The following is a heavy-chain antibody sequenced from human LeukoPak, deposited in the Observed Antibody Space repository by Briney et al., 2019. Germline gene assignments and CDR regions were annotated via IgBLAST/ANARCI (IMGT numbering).Heavy chain of an antibody. CDR3: AATYYYDSSGYYY. Sequence: GGSLTLSCAASGFTFSSYAMSWVRQAPGKGLEWVSATSGSGGSTYYADSVKGRFTISRDNSKNTLYLQMNSLRAEDTAVYYCAATYYYDSSGYYYWGQGTLVTVSS. J-gene: IGHJ4*02. V-gene: IGHV3-23*01. D-gene: IGHD3-22*01. CDR1: GFTFSSYA. CDR2: TSGSGGST.